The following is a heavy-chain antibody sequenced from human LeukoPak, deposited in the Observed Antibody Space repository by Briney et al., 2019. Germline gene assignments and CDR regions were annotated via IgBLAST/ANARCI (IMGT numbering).Heavy chain of an antibody. CDR3: ARLHWNFGVY. J-gene: IGHJ4*02. CDR2: ISGGGTNA. V-gene: IGHV3-23*01. D-gene: IGHD1-7*01. Sequence: GGSLRLSCAASGFTFSTYVMTWVRQAPGKGLEWVSGISGGGTNAYYADSVKGRFTISRDNSKNTLYLQINSLRAEDTAIYYCARLHWNFGVYWGQGTLVTVSS. CDR1: GFTFSTYV.